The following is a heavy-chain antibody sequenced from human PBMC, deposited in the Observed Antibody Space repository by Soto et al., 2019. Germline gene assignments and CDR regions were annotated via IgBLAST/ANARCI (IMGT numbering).Heavy chain of an antibody. CDR3: ARDLDGSGSYYTDY. J-gene: IGHJ4*02. D-gene: IGHD3-10*01. CDR2: ISLWGKT. V-gene: IGHV1-18*01. Sequence: QVQLVQSGAEVKKPGASVKVSCKASGYTFSNFGISWVRQAPGQGLEWMGWISLWGKTNYAQKLQGRVTMTTDTSASTAFMELRSLTSDDTAMYFCARDLDGSGSYYTDYWGQGTLVTVSS. CDR1: GYTFSNFG.